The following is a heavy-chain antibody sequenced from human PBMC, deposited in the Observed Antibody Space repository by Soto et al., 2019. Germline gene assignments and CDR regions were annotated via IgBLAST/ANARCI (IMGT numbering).Heavy chain of an antibody. CDR1: GGSFDDFY. Sequence: QVQLQQWGAGLLRPSGTLSLTCAFYGGSFDDFYWSWVRQSPGKGLEWVGEISHDGGTNYSPSLASRVSISVDKSKNQFSLHLRSVTAADTGLYYCARGQLVWYGDLTPYHRDMDVWGQGTTVTVSS. J-gene: IGHJ6*02. CDR2: ISHDGGT. D-gene: IGHD3-10*01. V-gene: IGHV4-34*02. CDR3: ARGQLVWYGDLTPYHRDMDV.